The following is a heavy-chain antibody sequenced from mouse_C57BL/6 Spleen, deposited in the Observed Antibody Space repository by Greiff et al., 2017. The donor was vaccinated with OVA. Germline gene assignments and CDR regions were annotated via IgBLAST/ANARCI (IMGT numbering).Heavy chain of an antibody. D-gene: IGHD1-1*01. Sequence: EVKLMESGPELVKPGASVKMSCKASGYTFTDYNMHWVKQSHGKSLEWIGYINPNNGGTSYNPKFKGKATLTVNKSSSTANMVLSSLTAEDSAVYYCASRYYGSSYFDYWGQGTTLTVSS. CDR3: ASRYYGSSYFDY. CDR1: GYTFTDYN. CDR2: INPNNGGT. V-gene: IGHV1-22*01. J-gene: IGHJ2*01.